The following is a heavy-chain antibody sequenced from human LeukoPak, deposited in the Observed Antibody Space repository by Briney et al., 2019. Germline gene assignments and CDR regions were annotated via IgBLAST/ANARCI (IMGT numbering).Heavy chain of an antibody. CDR2: IYTSGST. CDR3: ARSGYCSSTSCYLRVDY. Sequence: SETLSLTCTVSGGSISSYYWSWIRQPAGKGLEWIGHIYTSGSTNYNPSLKSRVTMSVDTSKNQFSLKLSSVTAADTAVYYCARSGYCSSTSCYLRVDYWGQGTLVTVSS. CDR1: GGSISSYY. D-gene: IGHD2-2*01. V-gene: IGHV4-4*07. J-gene: IGHJ4*02.